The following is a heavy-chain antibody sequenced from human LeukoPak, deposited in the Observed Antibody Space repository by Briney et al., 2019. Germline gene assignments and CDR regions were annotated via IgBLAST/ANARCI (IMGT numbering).Heavy chain of an antibody. D-gene: IGHD2-2*01. J-gene: IGHJ2*01. CDR3: ATHRPAEGYSSSTSCSAGAYWYFDR. CDR1: GGSISSYY. V-gene: IGHV4-59*08. Sequence: SETLSLTCTVSGGSISSYYWSWIRQPPGEGLEWIGYIYYSGRTNYNPSLKSRVTIPVATSTNQFSLKLSPLTAADPAVYYCATHRPAEGYSSSTSCSAGAYWYFDRCGRGTLVTVSS. CDR2: IYYSGRT.